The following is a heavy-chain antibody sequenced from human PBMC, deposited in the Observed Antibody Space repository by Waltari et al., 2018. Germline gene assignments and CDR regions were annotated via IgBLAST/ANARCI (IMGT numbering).Heavy chain of an antibody. CDR3: ARDPSFGDFEAYFDY. CDR1: GFSFSSYW. J-gene: IGHJ4*02. CDR2: INGDGSKI. D-gene: IGHD4-17*01. V-gene: IGHV3-74*01. Sequence: EVQLAESGGGLVQPGGSLRLSCAVSGFSFSSYWMYWVRQSPGKGLVWVAQINGDGSKIDYADSVKGRFTISRDNTKNTLYLEMNSLRAEDTAVYYCARDPSFGDFEAYFDYWGQGTLVTVSS.